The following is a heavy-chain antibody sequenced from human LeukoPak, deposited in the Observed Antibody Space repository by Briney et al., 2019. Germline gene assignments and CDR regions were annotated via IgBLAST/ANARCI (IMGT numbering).Heavy chain of an antibody. V-gene: IGHV3-30*04. Sequence: CRSLTLSCPATVFTFRSYAMHELRPAASKEVEGVAVISYDGSNKYYADSVKGRFTISRDNSKNTLYLQMNSLRAEDTAVYYCARGGYQGLRYFGPHEIFDYWGQGTLVTVSS. CDR3: ARGGYQGLRYFGPHEIFDY. CDR2: ISYDGSNK. D-gene: IGHD3-9*01. J-gene: IGHJ4*02. CDR1: VFTFRSYA.